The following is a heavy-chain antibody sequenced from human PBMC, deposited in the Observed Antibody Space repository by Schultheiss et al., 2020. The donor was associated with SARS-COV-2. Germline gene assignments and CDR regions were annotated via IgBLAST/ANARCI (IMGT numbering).Heavy chain of an antibody. D-gene: IGHD2-2*01. V-gene: IGHV3-30*03. CDR2: ISYDGSNK. CDR3: AREAVVVPAALSDAFDI. J-gene: IGHJ3*02. CDR1: GFTFSSYA. Sequence: GGSLRLSCAASGFTFSSYAMSWVRQAPGKGLEWVAVISYDGSNKYYADSVKGRFTISRDNSKNTLYLQMNSLRAEDTAVYYCAREAVVVPAALSDAFDIWGQGTMVTVSS.